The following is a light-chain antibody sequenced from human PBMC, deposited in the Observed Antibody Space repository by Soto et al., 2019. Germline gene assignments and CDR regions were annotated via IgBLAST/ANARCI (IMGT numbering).Light chain of an antibody. CDR3: QHYNNWPIT. CDR2: GSS. CDR1: QGISTW. J-gene: IGKJ5*01. Sequence: IQMTQSPSSVSASVGDRVTISCRASQGISTWLAWYQQKPGKAPSLLIYGSSTLQSGVPSRFSGSGSGTDFTLTISSLQPEDFAVYYCQHYNNWPITFGQGTRLEIK. V-gene: IGKV1-12*01.